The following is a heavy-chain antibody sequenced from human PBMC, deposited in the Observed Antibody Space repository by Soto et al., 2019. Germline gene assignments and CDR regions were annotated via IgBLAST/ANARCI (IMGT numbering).Heavy chain of an antibody. D-gene: IGHD5-18*01. CDR2: IYYSGST. CDR1: GGSISSYY. V-gene: IGHV4-59*01. CDR3: ARDRDTAMMNYGMDV. J-gene: IGHJ6*02. Sequence: SETLSLTCTVSGGSISSYYWSWIRQPPGKGLEWIGYIYYSGSTNYNPSLKGRVTISVDTSKNQFSLKLSSVTAADTAVYYCARDRDTAMMNYGMDVWGQGTTVTVSS.